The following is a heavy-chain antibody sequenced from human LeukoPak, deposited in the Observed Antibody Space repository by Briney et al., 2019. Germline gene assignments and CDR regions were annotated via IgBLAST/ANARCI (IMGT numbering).Heavy chain of an antibody. D-gene: IGHD6-13*01. CDR1: GYTFTGCY. CDR3: ARGPAAAAYNWFDP. V-gene: IGHV1-2*02. Sequence: ASVKVSCKASGYTFTGCYMHWVRQAPGQGLEWMGWINPNSGGTNYAQKFQGRVTMTRDTSISTAYMELSRLRSDDTAVYYCARGPAAAAYNWFDPWGQGTLVTVSS. CDR2: INPNSGGT. J-gene: IGHJ5*02.